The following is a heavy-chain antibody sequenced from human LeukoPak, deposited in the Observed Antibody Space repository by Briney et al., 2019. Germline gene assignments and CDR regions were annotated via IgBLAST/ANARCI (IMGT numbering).Heavy chain of an antibody. D-gene: IGHD4-17*01. V-gene: IGHV5-51*01. CDR3: AGARHGDYRWDY. CDR1: GYSFTNYW. Sequence: SGESLKISCKDSGYSFTNYWIGWVRQVPGKGLEGMGIIHSADSNTKYSPSFQGQVTISADKSISTAYLQWSGLKASDTAMYYCAGARHGDYRWDYWGQGTLVTVSS. CDR2: IHSADSNT. J-gene: IGHJ4*02.